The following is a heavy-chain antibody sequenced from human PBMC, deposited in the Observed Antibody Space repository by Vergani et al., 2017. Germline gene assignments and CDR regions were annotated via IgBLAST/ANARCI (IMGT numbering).Heavy chain of an antibody. CDR1: GFTFSSYA. CDR2: ISGSGGST. D-gene: IGHD6-19*01. V-gene: IGHV3-23*01. J-gene: IGHJ4*02. Sequence: EVQLLESGGGLVQPGGSLRLSCAASGFTFSSYALSWVRQAPGKGLEWVSAISGSGGSTYYADSVKGRFTIARDNSKNSQYLQMNSLRAEDTAVYYCAGGSSGWYDGGGDYWGQGTLVTVSS. CDR3: AGGSSGWYDGGGDY.